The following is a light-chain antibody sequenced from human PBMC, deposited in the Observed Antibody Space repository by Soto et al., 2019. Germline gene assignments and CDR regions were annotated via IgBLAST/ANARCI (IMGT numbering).Light chain of an antibody. CDR3: QQRSDWPWT. CDR1: QSVSSN. J-gene: IGKJ1*01. V-gene: IGKV3-15*01. Sequence: EIVMTQSPATLSVSPGERATLSCRASQSVSSNLAWYQHKPGQAPRLLIYGASTRATGIPARFSGSGSGTEFTLTISSLQSEDFAVYYCQQRSDWPWTFGQGTKVDIK. CDR2: GAS.